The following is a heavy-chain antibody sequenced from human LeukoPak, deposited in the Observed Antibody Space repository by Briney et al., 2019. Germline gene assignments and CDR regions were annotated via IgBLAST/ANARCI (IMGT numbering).Heavy chain of an antibody. J-gene: IGHJ6*02. CDR2: ISSDGSST. D-gene: IGHD3-9*01. Sequence: GGSLRLSCAASGFTFSNYWMHWVRQAPGKGRVWGSRISSDGSSTSYADSVKGRFTIYRDKAKNTLYLQMNSLRAEDTAVYYCASDPRYLGGYYYGMDVWGQGPTVTVSS. V-gene: IGHV3-74*01. CDR3: ASDPRYLGGYYYGMDV. CDR1: GFTFSNYW.